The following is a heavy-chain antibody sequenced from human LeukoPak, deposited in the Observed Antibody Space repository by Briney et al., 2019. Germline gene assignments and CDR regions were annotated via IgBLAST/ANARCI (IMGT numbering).Heavy chain of an antibody. CDR3: ARDLGDYYDSSGYYVAP. V-gene: IGHV3-21*01. D-gene: IGHD3-22*01. Sequence: GGSLRLSCAASGFTFSSYSMNWVRQAPGKGLEWVSSISSSSSYIYYADSVKGRFTIPRDNAKNSLYLQMNSLRAEDTAVYYCARDLGDYYDSSGYYVAPWGQGTLVTVSS. CDR1: GFTFSSYS. J-gene: IGHJ5*02. CDR2: ISSSSSYI.